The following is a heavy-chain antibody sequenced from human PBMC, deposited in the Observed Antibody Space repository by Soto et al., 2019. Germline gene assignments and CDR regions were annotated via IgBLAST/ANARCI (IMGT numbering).Heavy chain of an antibody. Sequence: VAPLRVWGTVSGDSFTCYWIGWVRQIPGEGLEWMGIIYLGDSNTRYSPTFQGQVTISADRSIRTAYLQWSSLKASDTAMYYCARQEYCFSPSCYKVASWGQGTLVTVSS. V-gene: IGHV5-51*01. J-gene: IGHJ5*02. CDR1: GDSFTCYW. CDR2: IYLGDSNT. D-gene: IGHD2-2*02. CDR3: ARQEYCFSPSCYKVAS.